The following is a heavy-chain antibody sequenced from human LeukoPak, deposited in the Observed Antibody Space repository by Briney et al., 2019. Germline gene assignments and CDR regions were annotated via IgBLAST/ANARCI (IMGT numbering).Heavy chain of an antibody. CDR1: GFTFSSYA. CDR2: VSYDGGHK. V-gene: IGHV3-30*04. CDR3: AAEYCSGGSCYTGHSGHDY. D-gene: IGHD2-15*01. Sequence: GGSLRLSCAGSGFTFSSYAMHWVRQAPGEGLEWVSVVSYDGGHKFYAESVRGRFTISRDTSTNTLYLQMNSLRPEDTALYYCAAEYCSGGSCYTGHSGHDYWGQGTLVTVSS. J-gene: IGHJ4*02.